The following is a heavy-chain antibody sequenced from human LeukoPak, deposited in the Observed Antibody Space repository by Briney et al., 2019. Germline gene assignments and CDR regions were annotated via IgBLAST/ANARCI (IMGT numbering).Heavy chain of an antibody. CDR3: ARAGGRSWFDP. J-gene: IGHJ5*02. V-gene: IGHV1-2*02. Sequence: ASVKVSCKASGYSFNDKYLHWVRQAPGQGFEWMGSINPNSGGTNYAQKFQGRVTMTTDTSMSTAYMELSRLTSDDTAVYYCARAGGRSWFDPWGQGTLVTVSS. CDR1: GYSFNDKY. CDR2: INPNSGGT.